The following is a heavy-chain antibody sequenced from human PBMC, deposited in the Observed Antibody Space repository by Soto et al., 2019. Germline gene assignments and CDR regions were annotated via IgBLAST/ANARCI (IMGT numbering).Heavy chain of an antibody. V-gene: IGHV4-59*01. J-gene: IGHJ4*02. CDR3: ARDLAAVPRAFDY. Sequence: LSLTCTVSGGSISSYFYIWVRQPPGKGLEWIGSVYYTGTTDYNPSLKSRVTISVDTSKTQFSLNLRSVTAADTAVYYCARDLAAVPRAFDYWGRGTLVTVSS. D-gene: IGHD6-13*01. CDR1: GGSISSYF. CDR2: VYYTGTT.